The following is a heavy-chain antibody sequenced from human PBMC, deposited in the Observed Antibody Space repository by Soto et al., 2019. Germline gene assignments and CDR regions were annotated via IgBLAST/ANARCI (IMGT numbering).Heavy chain of an antibody. V-gene: IGHV4-4*02. CDR2: VYHTGDT. CDR1: GGTVASSHW. J-gene: IGHJ5*02. Sequence: SETLSLTCGVSGGTVASSHWCCWVRQSPEGGLEWIGNVYHTGDTNFNPSLQSRVTISVDKSNNQFSLRLDSLTAADTAVYFCAREIVTAGGNNYFDPWGPGTLVTVSS. CDR3: AREIVTAGGNNYFDP. D-gene: IGHD2-21*02.